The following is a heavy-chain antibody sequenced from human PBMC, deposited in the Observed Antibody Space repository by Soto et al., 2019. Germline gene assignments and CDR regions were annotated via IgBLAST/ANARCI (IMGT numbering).Heavy chain of an antibody. V-gene: IGHV4-4*02. CDR3: ARVIVPAAINGYY. D-gene: IGHD2-2*01. J-gene: IGHJ4*02. CDR2: IYHSGST. Sequence: QVQLQESGPGLVKPSGTLSLTCAVSGGSISSSNWWSWVRQPPGKGLEWIGEIYHSGSTNYNPSLNSRVTISVDKSKNQFSLKLSSVTAADPAVYYCARVIVPAAINGYYWGQGTLVTVSS. CDR1: GGSISSSNW.